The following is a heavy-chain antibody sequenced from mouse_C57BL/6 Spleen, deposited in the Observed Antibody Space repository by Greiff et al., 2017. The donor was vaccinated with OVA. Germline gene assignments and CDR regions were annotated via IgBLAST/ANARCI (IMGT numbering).Heavy chain of an antibody. J-gene: IGHJ3*01. CDR1: GYTFTDYE. CDR2: IDPETGGT. V-gene: IGHV1-15*01. Sequence: QVQLQQSGAELVRPGASVTLSCKASGYTFTDYEMHWVKQTPVHGLEWIGAIDPETGGTAYNQKFKGKAILTADKSSSTAYMALRSLTSEDSAVYCCTVYGSSYGFAYWGQGTLVTVSA. CDR3: TVYGSSYGFAY. D-gene: IGHD1-1*01.